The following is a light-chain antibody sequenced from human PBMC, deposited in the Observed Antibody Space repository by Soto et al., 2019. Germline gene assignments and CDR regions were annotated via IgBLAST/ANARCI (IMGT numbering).Light chain of an antibody. CDR1: QSVSTF. V-gene: IGKV3-11*01. J-gene: IGKJ5*01. CDR3: QQRCDWPPIT. Sequence: EIVLTQSPATLSLSPGERAILSCRASQSVSTFLAWFQQKPGQPPRLLIYNASNRTTGIPARFSGSGSGTDFTLTISSLEPEDFAVYYCQQRCDWPPITFGQGTRLEIK. CDR2: NAS.